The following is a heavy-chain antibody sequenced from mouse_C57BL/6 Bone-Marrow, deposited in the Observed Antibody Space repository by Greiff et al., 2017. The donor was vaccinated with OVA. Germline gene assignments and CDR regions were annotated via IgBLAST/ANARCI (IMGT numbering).Heavy chain of an antibody. J-gene: IGHJ4*01. CDR2: IWSGGST. V-gene: IGHV2-2*01. CDR3: ARGREWGRYAMDY. CDR1: GFSLTSYG. Sequence: VKLMESGPGLVQPSQSLSITCTVSGFSLTSYGVHWVRQSPGKGLEWLGVIWSGGSTDYNAAFISRLSISKDNSKSQVFFKMNSLQADDTAIYYCARGREWGRYAMDYWGQGTSVTVSS.